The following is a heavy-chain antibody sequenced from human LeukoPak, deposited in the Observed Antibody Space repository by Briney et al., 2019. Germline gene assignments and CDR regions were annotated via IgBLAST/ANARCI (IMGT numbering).Heavy chain of an antibody. CDR3: ARWYYYDSSGYSGFDY. Sequence: PSETLSLTCTVPGGSISSGAYYWSWIRQHPGKGLEWIGNIFYSGRTYYNPSLKSRVSISLDTSKNQFSLMLSSVTAADTAVYYCARWYYYDSSGYSGFDYWGQGTLVTVSS. CDR2: IFYSGRT. J-gene: IGHJ4*02. V-gene: IGHV4-31*03. CDR1: GGSISSGAYY. D-gene: IGHD3-22*01.